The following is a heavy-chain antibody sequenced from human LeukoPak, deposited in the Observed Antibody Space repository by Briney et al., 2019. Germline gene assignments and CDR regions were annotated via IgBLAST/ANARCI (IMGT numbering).Heavy chain of an antibody. D-gene: IGHD6-19*01. V-gene: IGHV4-34*01. CDR3: ASESSSGWYWVY. CDR2: INHSGST. Sequence: SETLSLTCAVYGGSFSGYCWSWIRQPPGKGLEWIGEINHSGSTNYNPSLKSRVTISVDTSKNQFSLKLSSVTAADTAVYYCASESSSGWYWVYWGQGTLVTVSS. CDR1: GGSFSGYC. J-gene: IGHJ4*02.